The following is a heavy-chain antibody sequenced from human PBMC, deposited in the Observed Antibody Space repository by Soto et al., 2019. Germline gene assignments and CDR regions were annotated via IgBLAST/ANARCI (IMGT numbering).Heavy chain of an antibody. CDR1: GFTFSAYT. CDR2: IKQDGSEK. CDR3: ARVVGATQMDFDY. J-gene: IGHJ4*02. Sequence: VQLVESGGGLVKPGESLRLSCAASGFTFSAYTMNWVRQAPGRGLEWVANIKQDGSEKYYVDSVRGRFTMSRDNAKNSLYLQMNSLRAEDTAVYYCARVVGATQMDFDYWGQGTLVTVSS. V-gene: IGHV3-7*01. D-gene: IGHD1-26*01.